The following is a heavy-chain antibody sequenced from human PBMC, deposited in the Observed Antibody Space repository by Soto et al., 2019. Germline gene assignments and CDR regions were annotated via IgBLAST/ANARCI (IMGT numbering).Heavy chain of an antibody. V-gene: IGHV3-30-3*01. Sequence: QVQLVESGGGMVQPGRSLRLSRAASGFTFSSYAMHWVRQAPGKGLEWVAVISYDGSNKYYADSVKGRFTISRDNSKNTLYLQMNSLRAEDTAVYYCARAGCDGGSCYTLVGLRYGMDVWGQGTTVTVSS. D-gene: IGHD2-15*01. CDR2: ISYDGSNK. J-gene: IGHJ6*02. CDR3: ARAGCDGGSCYTLVGLRYGMDV. CDR1: GFTFSSYA.